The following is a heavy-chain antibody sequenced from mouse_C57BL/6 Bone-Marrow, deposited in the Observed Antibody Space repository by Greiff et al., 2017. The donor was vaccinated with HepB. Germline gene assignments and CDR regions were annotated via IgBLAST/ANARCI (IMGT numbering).Heavy chain of an antibody. Sequence: DVMLVESGGGLVKPGGSLKLSCAASGFTFSDYGMHWVRQAPEKGLEWVAYISSGSSTIYYADTVKGRFTISRDNAKNTLFLQMTSLRSEDTAMYYCARWFPFAYWGQGTLVTVSA. CDR3: ARWFPFAY. CDR1: GFTFSDYG. D-gene: IGHD2-2*01. CDR2: ISSGSSTI. V-gene: IGHV5-17*01. J-gene: IGHJ3*01.